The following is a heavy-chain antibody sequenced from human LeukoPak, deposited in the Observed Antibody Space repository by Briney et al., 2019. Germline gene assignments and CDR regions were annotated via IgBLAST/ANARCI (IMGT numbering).Heavy chain of an antibody. D-gene: IGHD3-22*01. CDR3: TANYYDSSGYYYKDY. CDR1: GFTFTNAW. J-gene: IGHJ4*02. Sequence: GGSLRLSCAASGFTFTNAWMSWVRQAPGKGLGWVGRIKSKTDGGTTDYAAPVKGRFTISRDDSKNTLYLQMNSLKTEDTAVYYCTANYYDSSGYYYKDYWGQGTLVTVSS. CDR2: IKSKTDGGTT. V-gene: IGHV3-15*01.